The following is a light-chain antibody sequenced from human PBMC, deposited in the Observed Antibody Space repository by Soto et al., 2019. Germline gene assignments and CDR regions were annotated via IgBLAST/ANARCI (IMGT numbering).Light chain of an antibody. V-gene: IGKV1-5*03. J-gene: IGKJ1*01. CDR1: QSINSG. CDR3: QQYNGYSA. Sequence: DIQMTQSPSTLSASVGDRVTITCRASQSINSGLAWYQQKPGKAPKLLMYAASSLERGVPSRFSGSGSGTEFTLTISSLQPDDFATYYCQQYNGYSAFGQGTKVEIK. CDR2: AAS.